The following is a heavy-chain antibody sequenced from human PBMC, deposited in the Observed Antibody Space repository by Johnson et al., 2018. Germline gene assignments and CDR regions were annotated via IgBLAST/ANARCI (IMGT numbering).Heavy chain of an antibody. CDR3: AATYYYDVSGHDAFDI. Sequence: VQLVQSGGGLVQPGGSLRLSCAASGFTFSSYSMNWVRQAPGKGLEWVSYISSSSSTIYYADSVKGRFTISRDNAKNSLYLQMNSLKAEDTAVYYCAATYYYDVSGHDAFDIWGQGTMVTVSS. CDR2: ISSSSSTI. J-gene: IGHJ3*02. CDR1: GFTFSSYS. D-gene: IGHD3-22*01. V-gene: IGHV3-48*01.